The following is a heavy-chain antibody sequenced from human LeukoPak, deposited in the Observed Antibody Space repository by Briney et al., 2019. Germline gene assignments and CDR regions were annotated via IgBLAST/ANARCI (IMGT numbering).Heavy chain of an antibody. CDR2: INAGNGNT. Sequence: ASVKVSCKASGYTFTSYAMHWERQAPGQRLEWMGWINAGNGNTKYSQKFQGRVTITRDTSASTAYMELSSLRSEDTAVYYCARVTMVRGVIRAFDIWGQGTMVTVSS. CDR1: GYTFTSYA. V-gene: IGHV1-3*01. D-gene: IGHD3-10*01. J-gene: IGHJ3*02. CDR3: ARVTMVRGVIRAFDI.